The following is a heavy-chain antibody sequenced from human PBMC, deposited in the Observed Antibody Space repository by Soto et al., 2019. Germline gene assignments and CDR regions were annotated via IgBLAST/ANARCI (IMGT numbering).Heavy chain of an antibody. Sequence: EVQLVESGGGLVKPGGSLRLSCAASGFTFSGHTINWVRQAPGKGLEWVSSVSSSSSYIYYADSVKGRFTVSRDNAEKSLYLPMNSLRAEDTAIYYCARCMGFEGSGYAFFDSWGQGALVTVSS. CDR2: VSSSSSYI. CDR3: ARCMGFEGSGYAFFDS. CDR1: GFTFSGHT. D-gene: IGHD3-10*01. V-gene: IGHV3-21*01. J-gene: IGHJ4*02.